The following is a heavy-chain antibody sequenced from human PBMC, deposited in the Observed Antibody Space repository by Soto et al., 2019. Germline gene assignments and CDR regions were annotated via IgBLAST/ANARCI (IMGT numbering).Heavy chain of an antibody. CDR1: GFTFSSYA. CDR3: AKDLEGSGSFFSTFDY. Sequence: HPGGSLRLSCAASGFTFSSYAMSWVRQAPGKGLEWVSAISGSGGSTYYADSVKGRFTISRDNSKNTLYLQMNSLRAEDTAVYYCAKDLEGSGSFFSTFDYWGQGTLVTVSS. J-gene: IGHJ4*02. CDR2: ISGSGGST. V-gene: IGHV3-23*01. D-gene: IGHD3-10*01.